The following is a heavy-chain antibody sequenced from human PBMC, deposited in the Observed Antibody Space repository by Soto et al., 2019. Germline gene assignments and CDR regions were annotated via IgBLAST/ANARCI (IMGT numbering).Heavy chain of an antibody. D-gene: IGHD6-6*01. Sequence: GGSLRLSCAASGFPFSGSYMAWIRQAPGKGLEEIATISSTGSTPYYADSVKGRFTISRDNAQNSLYLEMNNLRAEDTAVYYCARGQQLVANWLDPWGQGILVTVS. J-gene: IGHJ5*02. CDR3: ARGQQLVANWLDP. CDR2: ISSTGSTP. V-gene: IGHV3-11*01. CDR1: GFPFSGSY.